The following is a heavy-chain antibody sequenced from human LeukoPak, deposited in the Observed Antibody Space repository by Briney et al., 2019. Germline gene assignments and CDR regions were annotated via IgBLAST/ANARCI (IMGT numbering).Heavy chain of an antibody. J-gene: IGHJ4*02. CDR1: GGTFSSYA. CDR3: IASPYYYGSGSYPYYFDY. CDR2: IIPIFGTA. Sequence: GASVKVSCKASGGTFSSYAISWVRQAPGQGLEWMGGIIPIFGTANYAQKFQGRVTITADESTSTAYMELSSLRSEDTAVYYCIASPYYYGSGSYPYYFDYWGQGTLVTVSS. D-gene: IGHD3-10*01. V-gene: IGHV1-69*13.